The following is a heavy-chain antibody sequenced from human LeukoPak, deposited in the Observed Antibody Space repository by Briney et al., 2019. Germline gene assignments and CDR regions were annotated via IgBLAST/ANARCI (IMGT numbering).Heavy chain of an antibody. J-gene: IGHJ5*02. V-gene: IGHV1-2*02. D-gene: IGHD1-20*01. CDR3: ARQYNWNPMIWFDP. CDR2: INPNSGGT. CDR1: GYTFTGYY. Sequence: GASVKVSCTASGYTFTGYYMHWVRQAPGQGLEWMGWINPNSGGTNYAQKFQGRVTMTRDTSISTAYMELGRLRSDDTAVYYCARQYNWNPMIWFDPWGQGTLVTVSS.